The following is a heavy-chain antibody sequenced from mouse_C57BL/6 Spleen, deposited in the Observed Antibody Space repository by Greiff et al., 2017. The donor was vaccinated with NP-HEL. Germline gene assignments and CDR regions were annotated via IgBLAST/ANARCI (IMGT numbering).Heavy chain of an antibody. V-gene: IGHV5-6*01. CDR2: FSGGGSYT. D-gene: IGHD3-2*02. Sequence: EVQRVESGGDLVKPGGSLKLSCAASGFTFSSYGMSWVRQTPDKRLEWVATFSGGGSYTYYPDSVKGRFTISRDNAKNTLYLQMSSLKSEDTAMYYCARQRGQLRLPAWFAYWGQGTLVTVSA. CDR3: ARQRGQLRLPAWFAY. CDR1: GFTFSSYG. J-gene: IGHJ3*01.